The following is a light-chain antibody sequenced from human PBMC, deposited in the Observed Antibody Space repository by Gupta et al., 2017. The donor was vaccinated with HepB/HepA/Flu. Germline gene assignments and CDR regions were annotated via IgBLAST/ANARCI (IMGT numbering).Light chain of an antibody. Sequence: SYVLTQPPSVSVAPGKTATMTCGGNDIGMKSAHWYQQKAGQAPVLVVYDNDDRPSGIPGRFSGSNSGNTATLTISRVEAGDEADYYCQVWGSSSDRVVFGGGTKLTVL. J-gene: IGLJ2*01. CDR1: DIGMKS. CDR2: DND. V-gene: IGLV3-21*03. CDR3: QVWGSSSDRVV.